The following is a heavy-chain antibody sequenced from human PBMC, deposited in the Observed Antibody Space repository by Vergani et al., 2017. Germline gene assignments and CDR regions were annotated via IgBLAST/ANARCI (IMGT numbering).Heavy chain of an antibody. CDR2: ISWNSGSI. CDR3: ARDSRYSSSCCGFDY. D-gene: IGHD6-13*01. Sequence: EVQLLESGGGLVQPGGSLRLSCEASGFSFPGYAMSWVRQAPGKGLEWVSGISWNSGSIGYADSVKGRFTISRDNAKNSLYLQMNSLRAEDTAVYYCARDSRYSSSCCGFDYWGQGTLVTVSS. V-gene: IGHV3-9*01. CDR1: GFSFPGYA. J-gene: IGHJ4*02.